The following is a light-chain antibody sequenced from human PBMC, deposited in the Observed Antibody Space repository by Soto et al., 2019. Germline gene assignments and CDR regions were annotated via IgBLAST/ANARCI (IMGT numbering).Light chain of an antibody. J-gene: IGKJ5*01. V-gene: IGKV3-11*01. CDR2: SAS. CDR3: QQRSSWIT. Sequence: EIVMTQSPATLSVSPGERATLSCRAGQNIHTNLAWYQQKPGHTPRLLIYSASIGATGTPARFSGSGSATDFTLTISSLEPEDFAVYYCQQRSSWITFGQGTRLEIK. CDR1: QNIHTN.